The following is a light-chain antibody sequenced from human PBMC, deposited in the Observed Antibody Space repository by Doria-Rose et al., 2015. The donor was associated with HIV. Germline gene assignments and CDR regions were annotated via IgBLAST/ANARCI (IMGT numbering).Light chain of an antibody. CDR1: QSLLYTSKNY. V-gene: IGKV4-1*01. J-gene: IGKJ3*01. CDR3: QQYYDTPS. Sequence: DIRVTQSPESLGMSLGERATLNCKSNQSLLYTSKNYLAWYQQKPGQPPKLLIYWASTRQPGVPARFSGSGSETDFTLTISSLEAEDVAVYYCQQYYDTPSFGPGTTVDIK. CDR2: WAS.